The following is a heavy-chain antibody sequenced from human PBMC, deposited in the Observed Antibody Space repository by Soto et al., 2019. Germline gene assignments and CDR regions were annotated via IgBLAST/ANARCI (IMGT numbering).Heavy chain of an antibody. Sequence: QVQLQESGPGLVKPSGTLSLTCAVSGGSISSSNWWSWVRQPPGKGLAWIGEIYHSGSTNYNPSLRSRVTISVAKSKNQFSLKRNSVTAADTAVYHCARAAMGGSSWPFDYWGQGTLVTVSS. D-gene: IGHD6-13*01. V-gene: IGHV4-4*02. CDR2: IYHSGST. CDR1: GGSISSSNW. J-gene: IGHJ4*02. CDR3: ARAAMGGSSWPFDY.